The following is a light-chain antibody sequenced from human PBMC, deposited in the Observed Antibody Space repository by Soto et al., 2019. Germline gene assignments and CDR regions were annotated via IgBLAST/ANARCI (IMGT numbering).Light chain of an antibody. V-gene: IGKV4-1*01. CDR3: QQYYSTPWT. Sequence: DIVMTQSPDSLAVSLGERATINCKSSQSVLYSSNNKNYLTWYQRKPGQPPKLLIYWASTRESGVPDRFSGSGSGTDFTLTISRLQAEDVAVYYCQQYYSTPWTFGQGTKVEIK. CDR2: WAS. CDR1: QSVLYSSNNKNY. J-gene: IGKJ1*01.